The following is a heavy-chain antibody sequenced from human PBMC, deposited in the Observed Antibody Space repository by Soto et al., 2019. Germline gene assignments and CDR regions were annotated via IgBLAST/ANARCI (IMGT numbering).Heavy chain of an antibody. Sequence: EVQLVESGGGVVRPVSSLRLSCAASGFNFNDYAMHWVRQAPGKGLEWVSGINWNSGDTGYADSVKDRFSVSRDNAKNSVYLEINNLRPDDTALYYCAKDHLGGAMAVPFFDARGQGALVTVSS. CDR3: AKDHLGGAMAVPFFDA. J-gene: IGHJ4*02. CDR1: GFNFNDYA. CDR2: INWNSGDT. D-gene: IGHD5-18*01. V-gene: IGHV3-9*01.